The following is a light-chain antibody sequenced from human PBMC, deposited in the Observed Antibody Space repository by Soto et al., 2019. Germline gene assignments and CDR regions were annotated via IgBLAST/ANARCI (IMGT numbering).Light chain of an antibody. CDR1: NIGSKS. CDR2: YES. Sequence: SYELTQPPSVSVAPGKTARITCGGNNIGSKSVHWYEQKAGQAPVLVIYYESDRPSGIPERFSGSNSGNTATLTISRVEAGDEADYYCQVWDSSSDPVVFGGGTKLTVL. V-gene: IGLV3-21*04. J-gene: IGLJ2*01. CDR3: QVWDSSSDPVV.